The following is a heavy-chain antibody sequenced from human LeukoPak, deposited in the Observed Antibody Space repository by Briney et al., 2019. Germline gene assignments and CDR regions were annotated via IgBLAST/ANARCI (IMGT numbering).Heavy chain of an antibody. D-gene: IGHD3-10*01. CDR1: GYSFTSYW. CDR3: ARHRFGGSGGTRVFDY. CDR2: IYPGDSDT. V-gene: IGHV5-51*01. J-gene: IGHJ4*02. Sequence: GESLKISCKGSGYSFTSYWIGWVRQMPGKGLEWMGIIYPGDSDTRYSPSFQGQVTISADKSISTAYLQWSSLKASDTAMYYCARHRFGGSGGTRVFDYWGQGTLVTVSS.